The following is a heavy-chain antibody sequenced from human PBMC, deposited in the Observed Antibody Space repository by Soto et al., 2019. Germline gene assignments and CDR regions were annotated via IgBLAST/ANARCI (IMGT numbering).Heavy chain of an antibody. V-gene: IGHV3-21*01. CDR3: ARVGTGSSTPLDI. CDR1: GLTFTNYA. J-gene: IGHJ3*02. D-gene: IGHD3-9*01. CDR2: ITSASDYI. Sequence: GGSLRLSCAASGLTFTNYAMNWVRQAPGKGLEWVSSITSASDYIFYADSVKGRFTISRDNANNSLYLQMNSLRAEDTAVYYCARVGTGSSTPLDIWGQGTMVTVSS.